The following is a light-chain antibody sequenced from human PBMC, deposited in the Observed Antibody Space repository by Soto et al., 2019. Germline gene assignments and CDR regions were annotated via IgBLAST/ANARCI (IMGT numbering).Light chain of an antibody. CDR1: QSVSNN. CDR3: QQRSNWPIT. V-gene: IGKV3D-15*01. J-gene: IGKJ5*01. Sequence: VMTQSPATLSQSPLPRPTLSYRASQSVSNNLAWYQQKPGQAPRLLIYGASTRATGIPARFSGSGSGTDFTLTISSLQSEDFAVYYCQQRSNWPITFGQGTRLEIK. CDR2: GAS.